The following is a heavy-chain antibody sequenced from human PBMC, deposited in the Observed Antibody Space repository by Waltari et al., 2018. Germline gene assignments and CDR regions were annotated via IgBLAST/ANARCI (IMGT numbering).Heavy chain of an antibody. Sequence: QVQLVQSGAEVKKPGASVKVSCKVSGYTLTELSMHWVRQAPGKGLEWMGGFGPEDGETIYAQKFQGRVTMTEDTSTDTAYMELRSLRSEDTAVYYCATAGSWDFLFGYWGQGTLVTVSS. V-gene: IGHV1-24*01. CDR3: ATAGSWDFLFGY. J-gene: IGHJ4*02. CDR1: GYTLTELS. D-gene: IGHD6-13*01. CDR2: FGPEDGET.